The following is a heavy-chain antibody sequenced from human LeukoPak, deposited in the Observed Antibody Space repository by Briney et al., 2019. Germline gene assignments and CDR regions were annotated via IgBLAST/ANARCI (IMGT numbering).Heavy chain of an antibody. J-gene: IGHJ4*02. CDR1: GYTFTSYG. Sequence: GASVKVSCKASGYTFTSYGISWVRQAPGQGLEWMGWISAYNGNTNYAQKLQGRVTMTTDTSTSKAYMELRSLRSDDTAVYYCAREFGILDGSGSSSYWGQGTLVTVSS. D-gene: IGHD3-10*01. CDR3: AREFGILDGSGSSSY. CDR2: ISAYNGNT. V-gene: IGHV1-18*01.